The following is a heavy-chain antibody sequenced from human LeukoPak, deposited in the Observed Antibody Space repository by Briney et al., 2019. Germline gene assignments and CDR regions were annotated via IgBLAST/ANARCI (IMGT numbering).Heavy chain of an antibody. V-gene: IGHV4-4*07. CDR1: GGPMSPYY. D-gene: IGHD3-22*01. J-gene: IGHJ5*02. CDR2: IYTSGST. Sequence: SETLSLTCSVSGGPMSPYYWDWIRQPAGKGLEWIGRIYTSGSTNYNPSLKSRVTISVDTSKNQFSLKLSSVTAADTAVYHCAREISADYYDSSGYYYNWFDPWGQGTLVTVSS. CDR3: AREISADYYDSSGYYYNWFDP.